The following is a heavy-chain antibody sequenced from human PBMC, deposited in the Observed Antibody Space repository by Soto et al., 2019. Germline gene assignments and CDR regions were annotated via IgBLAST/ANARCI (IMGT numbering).Heavy chain of an antibody. CDR1: GYTFTSYG. J-gene: IGHJ5*02. V-gene: IGHV1-18*04. Sequence: ASVKVSCKASGYTFTSYGISWVRQAPGQGLEWMGWTSAYNGNTNYAQKLQGRVTMTTDTSTSTAYMELRSLRSDDTAVYYCARSSLVPARFDPWGQGXLVTVYS. CDR2: TSAYNGNT. D-gene: IGHD2-2*01. CDR3: ARSSLVPARFDP.